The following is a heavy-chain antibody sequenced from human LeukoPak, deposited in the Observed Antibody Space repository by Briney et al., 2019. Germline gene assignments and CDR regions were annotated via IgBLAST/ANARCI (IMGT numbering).Heavy chain of an antibody. J-gene: IGHJ5*02. CDR2: INPSGGST. Sequence: GASVKVSCKASGYTFTGYYMHWVRQAPGQGLEWMGIINPSGGSTSYAQKFQGRVTMTRDTSTSTVYMELGSLRSEDTAVYYCAREVGGAKYQLLLEEWFDPWGQGTLVTVSS. CDR3: AREVGGAKYQLLLEEWFDP. CDR1: GYTFTGYY. V-gene: IGHV1-46*01. D-gene: IGHD2-2*01.